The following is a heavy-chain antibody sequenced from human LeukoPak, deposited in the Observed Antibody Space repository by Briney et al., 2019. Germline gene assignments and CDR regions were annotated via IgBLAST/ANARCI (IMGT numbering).Heavy chain of an antibody. CDR2: ISSSSSYI. J-gene: IGHJ5*02. V-gene: IGHV3-21*01. Sequence: GGSLRLSCAASGFTFSSYSMNWVRQAPGKGLEWVSSISSSSSYIYYADSVKGRFTISRDNAKNSLYLQMNSLRAEDTAVYYCARDGRYFDWLLSATLMGDWFDPWGQGTLVTVSS. CDR1: GFTFSSYS. CDR3: ARDGRYFDWLLSATLMGDWFDP. D-gene: IGHD3-9*01.